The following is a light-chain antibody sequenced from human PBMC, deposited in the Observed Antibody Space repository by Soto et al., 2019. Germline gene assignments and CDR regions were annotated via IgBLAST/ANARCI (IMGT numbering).Light chain of an antibody. CDR2: GGS. V-gene: IGKV3-20*01. J-gene: IGKJ1*01. CDR1: QSVSSTF. CDR3: GQFVSAPPRT. Sequence: EIVLTQSPGTLSLSPGERATLSCRASQSVSSTFLAWYRQKPGQTPRLLIFGGSNRATGIPDRFSGSGSGTDFTLTITRLEPEDFAVYYCGQFVSAPPRTVGQGTKVDIK.